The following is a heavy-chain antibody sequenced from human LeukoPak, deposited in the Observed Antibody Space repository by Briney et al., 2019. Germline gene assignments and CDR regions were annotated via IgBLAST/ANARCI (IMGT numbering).Heavy chain of an antibody. V-gene: IGHV1-69*06. CDR2: IIPIFGTA. CDR1: GYTFTSYG. D-gene: IGHD4-17*01. CDR3: ARDPSDYGVGRSAFDI. Sequence: VASVKVSCKASGYTFTSYGISWVRQAPGQGLEWMGGIIPIFGTANYAQKFQGRVTITADKSTSTAYMELSSLRSEDTAVYYCARDPSDYGVGRSAFDIWGQGTMVTVSS. J-gene: IGHJ3*02.